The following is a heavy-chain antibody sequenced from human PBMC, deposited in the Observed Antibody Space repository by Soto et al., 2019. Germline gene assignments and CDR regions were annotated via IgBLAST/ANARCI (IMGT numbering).Heavy chain of an antibody. CDR1: GGSFSGYY. J-gene: IGHJ4*02. CDR2: IKHSGST. V-gene: IGHV4-34*01. CDR3: ARDGIVVVPAATGVYYFDY. D-gene: IGHD2-2*01. Sequence: QVQLQQWGAGLLKPSETLSLTCAVYGGSFSGYYWSWIRQPPGKGLEWIGEIKHSGSTNYNPSLKSRVTILVDTSKNQFSLKLSSVTAADTAVYYCARDGIVVVPAATGVYYFDYWGQGTLVTVSS.